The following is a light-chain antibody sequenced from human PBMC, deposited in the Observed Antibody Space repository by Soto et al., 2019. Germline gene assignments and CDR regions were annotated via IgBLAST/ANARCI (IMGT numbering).Light chain of an antibody. CDR1: QSISSY. CDR2: AAS. V-gene: IGKV1-39*01. Sequence: DIQMTQSPSSLSASVRDRVTITCRASQSISSYLNWYQQKPGKAPKLLIYAASSLQSGVPSRFSGSGSGTDFTLTISSLQAEDFAFIYCQQTFTAPYTFGQGTKLEI. J-gene: IGKJ2*01. CDR3: QQTFTAPYT.